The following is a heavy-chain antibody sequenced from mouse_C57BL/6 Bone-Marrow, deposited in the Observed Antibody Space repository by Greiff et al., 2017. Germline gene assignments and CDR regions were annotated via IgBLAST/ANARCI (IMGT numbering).Heavy chain of an antibody. Sequence: VQRVASGAELARPGASVKLSCKASGYTFTSSGISWVKQRTGQGLAWIGEIYPRSGNTYYNEKFKGQATLTADKSSSTAYMELRSLTSEDSAVYFCARQDYGSSPDYWGQGTTRTVSS. J-gene: IGHJ2*01. D-gene: IGHD1-1*01. V-gene: IGHV1-81*01. CDR1: GYTFTSSG. CDR3: ARQDYGSSPDY. CDR2: IYPRSGNT.